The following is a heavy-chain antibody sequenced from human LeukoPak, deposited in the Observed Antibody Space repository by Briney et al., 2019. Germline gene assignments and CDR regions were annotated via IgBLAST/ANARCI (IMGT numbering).Heavy chain of an antibody. CDR1: GYTLTGYY. J-gene: IGHJ5*02. CDR2: INPNSGGT. CDR3: ARGYYDSSGFYHHVRWCGP. D-gene: IGHD3-22*01. Sequence: ASVKVSCKASGYTLTGYYMHWVRQAPGQGLEWMGWINPNSGGTNYAQKFQGRVTMTRDTSISTAYMDLSRLRSDDPAVYYCARGYYDSSGFYHHVRWCGPWGQGTLVTVSS. V-gene: IGHV1-2*02.